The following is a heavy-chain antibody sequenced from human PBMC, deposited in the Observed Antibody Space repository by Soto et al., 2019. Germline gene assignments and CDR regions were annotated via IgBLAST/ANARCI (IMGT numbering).Heavy chain of an antibody. V-gene: IGHV3-33*01. Sequence: GGSLRLSCAASGFTFSSYGMHWVRQAPGKGLEWVAVIWYDGSNKYYADSVKGRFTISRDNSKNTLYLQMNSLRAEDTAVYYCARVGRGLDDFWSGYQSSYYYYGMDVWGQGTTVTVSS. D-gene: IGHD3-3*01. J-gene: IGHJ6*02. CDR1: GFTFSSYG. CDR2: IWYDGSNK. CDR3: ARVGRGLDDFWSGYQSSYYYYGMDV.